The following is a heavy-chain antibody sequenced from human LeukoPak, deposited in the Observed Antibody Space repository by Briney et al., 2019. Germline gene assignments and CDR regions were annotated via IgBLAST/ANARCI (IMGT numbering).Heavy chain of an antibody. Sequence: GGSLRLSCAASGFSFSSYSMSWVRQAPGKGPEWVSSIGGSGGGTDYADSMKGRFNISRDNSKKMLYLQMNSLRVEDTAVYYCAKDIRVHYFDPRGYLFDPWGQGTLVTVSS. CDR3: AKDIRVHYFDPRGYLFDP. V-gene: IGHV3-23*01. D-gene: IGHD3-22*01. CDR1: GFSFSSYS. J-gene: IGHJ5*02. CDR2: IGGSGGGT.